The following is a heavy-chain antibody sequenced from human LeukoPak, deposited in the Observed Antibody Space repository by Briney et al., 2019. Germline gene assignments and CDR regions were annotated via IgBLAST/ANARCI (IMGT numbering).Heavy chain of an antibody. V-gene: IGHV4-34*01. CDR2: INHSGST. J-gene: IGHJ4*02. Sequence: SETLSLTCAVYGGSFSGYYWSWIRQPPGKGLEWIGEINHSGSTNYNTSLKSRVSISVDTSKKQFSLKLSSVTAADTAVYYCASGVPVSSGSVKDYWGQGTLVTASS. CDR1: GGSFSGYY. D-gene: IGHD6-19*01. CDR3: ASGVPVSSGSVKDY.